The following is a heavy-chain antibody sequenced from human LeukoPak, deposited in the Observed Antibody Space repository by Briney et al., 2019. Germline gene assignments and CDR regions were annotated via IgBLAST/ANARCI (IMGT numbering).Heavy chain of an antibody. Sequence: QPGRSLRLSCAASGFTFSNYGMHWVRQAPGKGLEWVAVTWYDGSNKYCADSVKGRFTISRDNSKNTLYLQMKSLRAEDTAVYYCAKDRDTAMEIDYWGQGTLVTVSS. J-gene: IGHJ4*02. CDR3: AKDRDTAMEIDY. D-gene: IGHD5-18*01. V-gene: IGHV3-33*06. CDR2: TWYDGSNK. CDR1: GFTFSNYG.